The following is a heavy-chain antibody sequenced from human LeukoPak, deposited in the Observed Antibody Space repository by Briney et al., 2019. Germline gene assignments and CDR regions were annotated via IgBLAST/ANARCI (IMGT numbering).Heavy chain of an antibody. Sequence: SGGSLRLTCAASGFTFDDYTMHWVRQAPGKGLEWVSLISWDGGSTYYADSVKGRFTISRDNSKNSLYLQMNSLRTEDTALYYCAKAFNAYCSGGSCYSSDFDYWGQGTLVTVSS. D-gene: IGHD2-15*01. CDR1: GFTFDDYT. J-gene: IGHJ4*02. CDR3: AKAFNAYCSGGSCYSSDFDY. CDR2: ISWDGGST. V-gene: IGHV3-43*01.